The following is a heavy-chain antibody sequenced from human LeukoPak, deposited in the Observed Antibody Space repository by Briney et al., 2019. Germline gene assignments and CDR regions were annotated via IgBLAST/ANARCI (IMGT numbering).Heavy chain of an antibody. V-gene: IGHV4-39*01. CDR1: GGSISSSSQY. CDR2: VVYSGST. CDR3: ARHRLAPSGTSSFDY. Sequence: ETLSLTCTVSGGSISSSSQYWGWIRQPPGKGLEWIGSVVYSGSTYNNPSFRSRVTMSVDRSKNQFSLKFNSVTAADTALYYCARHRLAPSGTSSFDYWGQGTLVTVSS. D-gene: IGHD5-12*01. J-gene: IGHJ4*02.